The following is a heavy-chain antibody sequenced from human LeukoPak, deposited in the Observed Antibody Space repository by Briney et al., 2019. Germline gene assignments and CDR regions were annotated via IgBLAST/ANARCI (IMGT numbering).Heavy chain of an antibody. D-gene: IGHD1-14*01. Sequence: KPSETLSLTCTVSGGSIRSSNGGRWVRQPPGEGLGWRGRIFHSGTTNYKTSLKGPLTISVDTSNKKLSLKLSSVTAADTAVYYCARGRYGTISRGWFDPWGQGTQVTVSS. CDR1: GGSIRSSNG. J-gene: IGHJ5*02. CDR3: ARGRYGTISRGWFDP. CDR2: IFHSGTT. V-gene: IGHV4-4*02.